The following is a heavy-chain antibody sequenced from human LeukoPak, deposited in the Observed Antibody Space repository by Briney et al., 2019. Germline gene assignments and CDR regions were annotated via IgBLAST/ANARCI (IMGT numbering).Heavy chain of an antibody. Sequence: GGSLRLSCAASGFTVRSNYMSWVRQAPGKGLEWVSVIYSGGNTYYADSVKGRFTLSRDNSKNTLYLQMNSLRAEDTAVYYCAKGRYYDSSGYPIDYWGQGTLVTVSS. CDR1: GFTVRSNY. V-gene: IGHV3-53*05. CDR2: IYSGGNT. J-gene: IGHJ4*02. CDR3: AKGRYYDSSGYPIDY. D-gene: IGHD3-22*01.